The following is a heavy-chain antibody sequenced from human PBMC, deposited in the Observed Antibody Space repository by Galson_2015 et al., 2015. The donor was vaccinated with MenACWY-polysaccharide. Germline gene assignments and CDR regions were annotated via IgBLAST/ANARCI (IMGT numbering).Heavy chain of an antibody. D-gene: IGHD5-18*01. V-gene: IGHV6-1*01. Sequence: CAISGDSVSSNSAAWNWIRQSPSGGLEWLGRTYYRSKWYNDYAVSVKSRITINPDTSKNHFSLHLNSVTPEDTAVYYCARDPNTAVTNFDYWGQGTLVTVSS. CDR1: GDSVSSNSAA. CDR3: ARDPNTAVTNFDY. CDR2: TYYRSKWYN. J-gene: IGHJ4*02.